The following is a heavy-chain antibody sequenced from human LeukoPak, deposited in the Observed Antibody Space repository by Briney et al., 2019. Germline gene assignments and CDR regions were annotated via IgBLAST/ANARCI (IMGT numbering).Heavy chain of an antibody. D-gene: IGHD6-19*01. CDR1: GFTLSSYW. J-gene: IGHJ4*02. V-gene: IGHV3-74*01. CDR3: ARVGWSLYYFDY. CDR2: ISSDGNTA. Sequence: GGSLRRSCAASGFTLSSYWMHWVRQAPGKGLVWVSRISSDGNTASYADSVKGRFTITRDNAKNTLYLQMNSLRAEDTAVYYCARVGWSLYYFDYWGQGTLVTVSS.